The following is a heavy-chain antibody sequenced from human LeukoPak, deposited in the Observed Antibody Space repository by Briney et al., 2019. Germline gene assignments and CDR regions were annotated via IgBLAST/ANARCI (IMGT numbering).Heavy chain of an antibody. D-gene: IGHD5-18*01. CDR2: IYYSGST. V-gene: IGHV4-59*11. J-gene: IGHJ4*02. Sequence: SETLSLTCTVSGGSISSHYWSWIRQPPGKGLEWIGYIYYSGSTKYNPSLKSRVTISVDTSKNQFSLKLSSVTAADTAVYYCARVFMDSYVTDYWGQGTLVTVSS. CDR3: ARVFMDSYVTDY. CDR1: GGSISSHY.